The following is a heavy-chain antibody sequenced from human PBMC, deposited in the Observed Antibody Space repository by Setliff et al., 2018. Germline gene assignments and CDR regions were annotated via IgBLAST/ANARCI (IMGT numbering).Heavy chain of an antibody. Sequence: PGGSLRLSCAASGFTFSSDWMSWVRQAPGKGLEWVANRKQDGSEKYYVDSVKGRFTISRDNAKNSLYLQMNSLSAEDTAVYYYDSSGYSGWFDPWGQGTLVTVSS. J-gene: IGHJ5*02. V-gene: IGHV3-7*01. CDR3: DSSGYSGWFDP. CDR1: GFTFSSDW. D-gene: IGHD3-22*01. CDR2: RKQDGSEK.